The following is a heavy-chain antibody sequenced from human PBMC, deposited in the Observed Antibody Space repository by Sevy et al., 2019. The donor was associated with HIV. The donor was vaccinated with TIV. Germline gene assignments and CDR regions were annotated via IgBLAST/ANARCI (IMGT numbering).Heavy chain of an antibody. D-gene: IGHD1-7*01. CDR3: VKAEGITGTGAFDY. CDR1: GFTFSAYG. CDR2: ISYDGGDK. V-gene: IGHV3-30*18. J-gene: IGHJ4*01. Sequence: GGSLRLSCAASGFTFSAYGMHWVRQAPGKGLEWVALISYDGGDKYYTDSVRGRFTISRDNSYNTLYLQMNNLRADDTGGYFCVKAEGITGTGAFDYWGQGTLVTVSS.